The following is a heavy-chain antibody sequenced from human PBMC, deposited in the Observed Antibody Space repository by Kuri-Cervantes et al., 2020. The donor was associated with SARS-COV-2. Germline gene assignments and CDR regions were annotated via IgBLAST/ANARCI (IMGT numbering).Heavy chain of an antibody. D-gene: IGHD5-24*01. V-gene: IGHV4-61*09. CDR2: LDTSGST. CDR3: GKVSWLQLWRRYSDS. J-gene: IGHJ4*02. Sequence: LRLSCAVSGVPVTGGTYSWAWIRQPAGKGLEWIGHLDTSGSTTYNPSLRGRVTISLDPSNNQVPLSLTSTTAADTAVYYCGKVSWLQLWRRYSDSWGQGTLVTVSS. CDR1: GVPVTGGTYS.